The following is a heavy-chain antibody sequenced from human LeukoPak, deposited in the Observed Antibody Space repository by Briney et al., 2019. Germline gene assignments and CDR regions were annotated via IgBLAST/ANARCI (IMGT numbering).Heavy chain of an antibody. D-gene: IGHD3-10*01. CDR3: AKRGPGSPQSGKYYFDY. CDR2: ISGSAATT. CDR1: GFTFSTYG. J-gene: IGHJ4*02. V-gene: IGHV3-23*01. Sequence: GGTLRLSCAASGFTFSTYGMTWVRQAPGKGLEWVSAISGSAATTFYADSVKGRFTISRDNSKNTLYPQMNSLRAEDTAVYYCAKRGPGSPQSGKYYFDYWGQGTLVTVSS.